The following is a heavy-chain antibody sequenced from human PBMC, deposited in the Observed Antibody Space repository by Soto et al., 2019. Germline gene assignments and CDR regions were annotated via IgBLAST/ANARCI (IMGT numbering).Heavy chain of an antibody. CDR2: IYYSGNT. J-gene: IGHJ1*01. CDR3: ARHGSNTGSYAEYFQH. V-gene: IGHV4-39*01. CDR1: GCSISSITYY. Sequence: QLQLQESGPGLVTPSETLSLTCTVSGCSISSITYYWGWIRQPPGKGLEWIGSIYYSGNTYYSPSLNSRVTMSVDTAKNQFSLRLSSVTAADTAVYYCARHGSNTGSYAEYFQHWGQGTLVTVSS. D-gene: IGHD1-26*01.